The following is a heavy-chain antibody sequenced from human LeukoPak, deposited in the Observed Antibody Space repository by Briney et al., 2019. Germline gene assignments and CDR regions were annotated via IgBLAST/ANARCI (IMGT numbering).Heavy chain of an antibody. J-gene: IGHJ4*02. CDR2: INHSGST. V-gene: IGHV4-34*01. CDR3: ARRGFYGSGSYRGIIVH. Sequence: SETLSLTCAVYGVSFSGYYWSWIRQPPGKGLEWIGEINHSGSTNYNPSLKSRVTISVDTSKNQFSLKLSSVTAADTAVYYCARRGFYGSGSYRGIIVHWGQGKLVTVSS. CDR1: GVSFSGYY. D-gene: IGHD3-10*01.